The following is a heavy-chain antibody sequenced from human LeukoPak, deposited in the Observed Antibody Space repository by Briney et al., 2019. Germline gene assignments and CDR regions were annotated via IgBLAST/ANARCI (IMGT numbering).Heavy chain of an antibody. CDR3: ARAGGFITGTLDWFDP. Sequence: GESLKISCKVSGYSFTNYWIGWVRQMPGKGLEWMGMIYPGDSDTRYSPSFQGQVTISADKSISTAYLQWSSLKASDTAMYYCARAGGFITGTLDWFDPWGQGTLVTVSS. V-gene: IGHV5-51*01. CDR1: GYSFTNYW. CDR2: IYPGDSDT. J-gene: IGHJ5*02. D-gene: IGHD1-7*01.